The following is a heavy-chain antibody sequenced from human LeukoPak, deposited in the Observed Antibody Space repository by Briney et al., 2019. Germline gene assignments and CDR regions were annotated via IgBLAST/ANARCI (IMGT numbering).Heavy chain of an antibody. J-gene: IGHJ4*02. V-gene: IGHV3-23*01. CDR2: ISGSGGST. Sequence: GGSLRLSCAASGFTFSSYSMNWVRQAPGKGLEWVSAISGSGGSTYYADSVKGRFTISRDNSKNTLYLQMNSLRAEDTAVYYCAKDALWFGELSPHYFDYWGQGTLVTVSS. D-gene: IGHD3-10*01. CDR1: GFTFSSYS. CDR3: AKDALWFGELSPHYFDY.